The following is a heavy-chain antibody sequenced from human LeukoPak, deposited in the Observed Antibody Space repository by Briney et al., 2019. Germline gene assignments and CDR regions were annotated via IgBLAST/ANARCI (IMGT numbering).Heavy chain of an antibody. J-gene: IGHJ4*02. CDR1: GFKFDDYA. D-gene: IGHD6-25*01. V-gene: IGHV3-9*01. CDR2: ISWNGGFM. CDR3: AKVRGTFSSGFYSDS. Sequence: GGSLRLSCAGSGFKFDDYAIHWVRQPPGKDLEWVAIISWNGGFMDYADSVKGRFTISRDNVKNSLYLDMNSLRPEDTAFYYCAKVRGTFSSGFYSDSWGQGTLVTVSS.